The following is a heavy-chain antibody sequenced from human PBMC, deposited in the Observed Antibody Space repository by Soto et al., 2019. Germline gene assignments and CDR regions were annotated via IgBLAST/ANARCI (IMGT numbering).Heavy chain of an antibody. Sequence: QVQFVESGGGVVQPGRSLRLSCAASGFTFGSYGMHWVRQAPGKGLEWVAFISYDGTEKYYGDSVKGRFTISRDKSRNTLSLQMISLRPEDTAVYYCARVLESYGFDYWGQGTLVTVSS. CDR1: GFTFGSYG. CDR2: ISYDGTEK. V-gene: IGHV3-30*03. D-gene: IGHD5-18*01. J-gene: IGHJ4*02. CDR3: ARVLESYGFDY.